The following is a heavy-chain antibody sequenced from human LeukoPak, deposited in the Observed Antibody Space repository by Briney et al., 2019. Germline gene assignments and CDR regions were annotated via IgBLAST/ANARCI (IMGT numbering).Heavy chain of an antibody. CDR1: GFTFSTDG. CDR2: MRYAGRAT. J-gene: IGHJ4*02. D-gene: IGHD5-18*01. CDR3: AKQNTASTYYFDY. Sequence: GVCLRLSCAASGFTFSTDGMHWVRQAPGKGLGGVAGMRYAGRATYYADSVKGRFTISRDNSKTTLYLQMNSLRAEDKALYYCAKQNTASTYYFDYWGQGTLVTVSS. V-gene: IGHV3-30*02.